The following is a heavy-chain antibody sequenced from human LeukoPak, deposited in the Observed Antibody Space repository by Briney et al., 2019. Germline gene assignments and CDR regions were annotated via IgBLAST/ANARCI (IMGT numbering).Heavy chain of an antibody. CDR2: TYYRSKWYN. V-gene: IGHV6-1*01. Sequence: SQTLSLTCAISGDSVSNNSVAWNWIRHSPSRGPEWLGRTYYRSKWYNDYAVSVKSRITINPETAKNQFSLQLNSVTPEDTAVYYCARDMDYYGSGNYFNSRWFDPWGQGTLVTVSS. CDR1: GDSVSNNSVA. J-gene: IGHJ5*02. CDR3: ARDMDYYGSGNYFNSRWFDP. D-gene: IGHD3-10*01.